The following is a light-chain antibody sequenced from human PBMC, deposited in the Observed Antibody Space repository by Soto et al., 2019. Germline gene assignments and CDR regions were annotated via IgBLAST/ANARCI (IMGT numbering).Light chain of an antibody. CDR3: QQYKNWPRT. CDR2: GAS. J-gene: IGKJ1*01. V-gene: IGKV3-15*01. Sequence: EIDLTQCPATVSVSPAERFTLCCSASQSVDINLAWYRQKPGQAPRLLIYGASTRATDMPGTFSGSGSGTEFTLTISSLQSEDFAVYYCQQYKNWPRTFGQGTKVDI. CDR1: QSVDIN.